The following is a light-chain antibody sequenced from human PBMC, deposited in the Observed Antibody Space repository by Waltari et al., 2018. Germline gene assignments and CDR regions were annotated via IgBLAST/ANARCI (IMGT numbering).Light chain of an antibody. CDR3: CSYAGSKFYV. Sequence: QSALTQPASVSGSPGQSITISCTGTSSDVGTYNLVSWYQQHPGKGPKLRIYEVTKRPSGFSNRFACSKSGNTASLTISGLQAEDEAEYYCCSYAGSKFYVFGTGTKVTVL. CDR2: EVT. CDR1: SSDVGTYNL. J-gene: IGLJ1*01. V-gene: IGLV2-23*02.